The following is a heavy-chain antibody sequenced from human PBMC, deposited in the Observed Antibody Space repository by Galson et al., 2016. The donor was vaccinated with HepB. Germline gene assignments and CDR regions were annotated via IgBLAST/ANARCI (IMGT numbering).Heavy chain of an antibody. V-gene: IGHV5-51*01. D-gene: IGHD2-21*02. Sequence: QSGAEVKKPGESLKISCKGSGYSFTNYWVGWVRQMPGKGLEWMGIIHPGESDTRYSPSMEGQVTISADKSLSTAYLQWSSLRASDSDISYCASGPGTTRGDCQNAMDVWGQGTTVTVSS. CDR1: GYSFTNYW. J-gene: IGHJ6*02. CDR2: IHPGESDT. CDR3: ASGPGTTRGDCQNAMDV.